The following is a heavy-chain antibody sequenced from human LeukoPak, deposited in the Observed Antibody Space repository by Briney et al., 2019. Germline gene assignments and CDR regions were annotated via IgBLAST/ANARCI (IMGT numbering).Heavy chain of an antibody. CDR2: INSDGSST. V-gene: IGHV3-74*01. Sequence: GGSLRLSCAASGFTFSSYWIHWVRQAPGKGLVWVSRINSDGSSTSYADSVKGRFTISRDNAKNTLYLQMNSLRAEDTAVYYCARAVGSSGYPFDYWGQGTLVTVSS. CDR3: ARAVGSSGYPFDY. D-gene: IGHD3-22*01. CDR1: GFTFSSYW. J-gene: IGHJ4*02.